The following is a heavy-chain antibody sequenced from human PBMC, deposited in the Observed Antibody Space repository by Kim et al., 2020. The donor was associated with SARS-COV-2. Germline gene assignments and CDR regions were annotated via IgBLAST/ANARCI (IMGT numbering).Heavy chain of an antibody. D-gene: IGHD3-16*01. CDR1: GGSISSYY. J-gene: IGHJ6*02. Sequence: SETLSLTCTVSGGSISSYYWSWIRQPPGKGLEWIGYIYYSGSTNYNPSLKSRVTISVDTSKNQFSLKLSSVTAADTAVYYCARSPLWYYYYYGMDVWGQGTTVTVSS. CDR3: ARSPLWYYYYYGMDV. CDR2: IYYSGST. V-gene: IGHV4-59*01.